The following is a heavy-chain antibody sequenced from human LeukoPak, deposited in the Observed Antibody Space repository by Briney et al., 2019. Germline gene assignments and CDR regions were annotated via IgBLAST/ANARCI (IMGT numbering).Heavy chain of an antibody. CDR2: IYHSGST. CDR3: AVMEEMATIRYHYYGMDV. D-gene: IGHD5-24*01. CDR1: GGSISSSNW. V-gene: IGHV4-4*02. J-gene: IGHJ6*02. Sequence: PSETLSLTCAVSGGSISSSNWWSWVRQPPGKDLEWIGEIYHSGSTNYKPSLKSRVTISVDKSKNQFSLKLTSVTAADTAVYYCAVMEEMATIRYHYYGMDVWGQGTTVTVSS.